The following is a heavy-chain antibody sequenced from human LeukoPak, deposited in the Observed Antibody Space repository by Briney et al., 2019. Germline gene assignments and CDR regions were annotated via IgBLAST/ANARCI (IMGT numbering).Heavy chain of an antibody. J-gene: IGHJ3*02. CDR2: INHSGST. Sequence: SQTLSLTCAVYGGSFSGYYWSWIRQPPGKGLEWIGEINHSGSTNYNPSLKSRVTISVDTSKNQFSLKLSSVTAADTAVYYCARRIPYYDFWSRYFEAFDIWGQGTMVTVSS. V-gene: IGHV4-34*01. CDR1: GGSFSGYY. CDR3: ARRIPYYDFWSRYFEAFDI. D-gene: IGHD3-3*01.